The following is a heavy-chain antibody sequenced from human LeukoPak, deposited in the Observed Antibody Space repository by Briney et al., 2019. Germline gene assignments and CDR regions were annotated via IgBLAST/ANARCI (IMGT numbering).Heavy chain of an antibody. Sequence: PSETLSLTCTVSGGSISSSSYYWGWIRQPPGKGLEWIGSIYYSGSTYYNPSLKSRVTISVDTSKNQFSLKLSSVTAADTAVYYCARGNYGDYPRPFDYWGQGTLVTVSS. D-gene: IGHD4-17*01. CDR2: IYYSGST. V-gene: IGHV4-39*07. CDR3: ARGNYGDYPRPFDY. J-gene: IGHJ4*02. CDR1: GGSISSSSYY.